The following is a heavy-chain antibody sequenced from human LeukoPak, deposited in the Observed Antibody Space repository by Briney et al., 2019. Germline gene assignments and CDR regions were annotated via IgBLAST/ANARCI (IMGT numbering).Heavy chain of an antibody. V-gene: IGHV4-4*08. CDR3: ARKYCSSVRCYDYFDY. CDR2: IYTTGST. CDR1: GDSISGYY. J-gene: IGHJ4*02. D-gene: IGHD2-2*01. Sequence: PSETLSLTCTVSGDSISGYYWSWIRQAPGEGLEWIGYIYTTGSTNYNPSLKGRVTLSVDTSKNQFSLKLSPVTAADTALYYCARKYCSSVRCYDYFDYWGQGTLVTVSS.